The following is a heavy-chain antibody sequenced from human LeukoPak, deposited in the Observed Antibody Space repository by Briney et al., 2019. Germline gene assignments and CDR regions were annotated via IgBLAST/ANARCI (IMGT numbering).Heavy chain of an antibody. J-gene: IGHJ6*02. CDR2: IGST. CDR1: SGSFSDYY. V-gene: IGHV4-4*09. D-gene: IGHD3-10*01. Sequence: PSETLSLTCTVSSGSFSDYYWTWIRQPPGKGLEWIGYIGSTNYNPSLKSRVTISTDTSKRHFSLTLSSVTAADTAVYYCARTRRHYYGSGKNLTPWPAGLDGWGQGTTVIVS. CDR3: ARTRRHYYGSGKNLTPWPAGLDG.